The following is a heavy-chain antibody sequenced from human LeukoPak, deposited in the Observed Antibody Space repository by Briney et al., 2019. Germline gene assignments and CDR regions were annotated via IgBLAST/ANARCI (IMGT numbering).Heavy chain of an antibody. J-gene: IGHJ6*04. Sequence: GGSLRLSCAASGFTFSSYSMNWVRQAPGKGLEWVSSISSSSSYIYYADSVKGRFTISRDNAKNSLYLQMNSLRAEDTAVYYCARDGKVVASTANQYYYYGMDVWGKGTTVTVSS. V-gene: IGHV3-21*01. CDR3: ARDGKVVASTANQYYYYGMDV. D-gene: IGHD1-26*01. CDR1: GFTFSSYS. CDR2: ISSSSSYI.